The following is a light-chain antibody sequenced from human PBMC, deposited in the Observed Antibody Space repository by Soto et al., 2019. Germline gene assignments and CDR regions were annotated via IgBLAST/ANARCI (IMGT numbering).Light chain of an antibody. CDR2: EVN. J-gene: IGLJ2*01. CDR3: SSYAGGNNVI. V-gene: IGLV2-8*01. CDR1: SSDLGGYNY. Sequence: QSALTQPPSASGSPGQSVTISCTGTSSDLGGYNYVSWYQHHPGKAPKLMIYEVNKRPSGVPDRFFGSKSGNTASLTVSGLQAEDEADYYCSSYAGGNNVIFGGGTKLTVL.